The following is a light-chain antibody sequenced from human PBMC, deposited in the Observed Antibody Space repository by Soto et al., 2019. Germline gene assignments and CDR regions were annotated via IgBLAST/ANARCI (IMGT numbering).Light chain of an antibody. V-gene: IGLV2-14*01. CDR2: GVS. J-gene: IGLJ2*01. CDR1: SSDIGGYNY. CDR3: NSYRSSIIPVV. Sequence: QSALTQPASVSGSPGQSITISCTGTSSDIGGYNYVSWYQQHPGKAPKLMIYGVSNRPSGVSGRFFGSKSGNTASLTISGLQPEDEADYYCNSYRSSIIPVVFGGGTKVTV.